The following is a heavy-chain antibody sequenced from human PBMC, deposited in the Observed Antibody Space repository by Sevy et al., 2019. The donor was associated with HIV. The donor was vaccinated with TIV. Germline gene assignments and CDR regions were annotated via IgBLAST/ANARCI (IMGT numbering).Heavy chain of an antibody. Sequence: GGSLRLSCTASGFTFGDYCMSWVRQAPGKGLEWVAFLKSDVYGGTVDHAASVGGRFVISRDYSKTIAFLQMNDLKTEDTGVYYCTRWKAAQSIFDYWGQGALVTVSS. V-gene: IGHV3-49*04. J-gene: IGHJ4*02. D-gene: IGHD6-13*01. CDR3: TRWKAAQSIFDY. CDR2: LKSDVYGGTV. CDR1: GFTFGDYC.